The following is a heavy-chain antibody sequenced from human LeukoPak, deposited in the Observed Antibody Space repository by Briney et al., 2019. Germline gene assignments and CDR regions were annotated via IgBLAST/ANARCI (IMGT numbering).Heavy chain of an antibody. CDR2: INPDTGAT. CDR1: GYTFGGYR. V-gene: IGHV1-2*02. J-gene: IGHJ4*02. CDR3: ARWYNSCWYDY. D-gene: IGHD6-13*01. Sequence: ASVKVSCKASGYTFGGYRLLWMRQAPGQGLEWLGWINPDTGATRYGQKFQGRVTMTRDTSISTVYMELSRLRSDDTAVYYCARWYNSCWYDYWGQGTLVSVSS.